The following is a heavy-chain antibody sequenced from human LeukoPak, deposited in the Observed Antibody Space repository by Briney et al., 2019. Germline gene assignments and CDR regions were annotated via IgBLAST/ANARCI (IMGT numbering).Heavy chain of an antibody. J-gene: IGHJ5*01. CDR1: GGSFSCYY. CDR2: INHSGST. Sequence: PSETLSLTCAVYGGSFSCYYWRWIRQPPGKGLEWIGEINHSGSTNYNPSLKSRVTISVDTSKNQFSLKLSSVTAADTAVYYCARGGVDCSSTSCYQKPHWFDLWGQGTLVTVSS. V-gene: IGHV4-34*01. D-gene: IGHD2-2*01. CDR3: ARGGVDCSSTSCYQKPHWFDL.